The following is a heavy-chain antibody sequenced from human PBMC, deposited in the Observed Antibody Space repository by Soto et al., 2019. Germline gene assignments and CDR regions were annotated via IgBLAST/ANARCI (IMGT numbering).Heavy chain of an antibody. V-gene: IGHV3-48*02. CDR2: ISSSSSTI. J-gene: IGHJ6*02. Sequence: GGSLRLSCAASGFTFSSYSMNWVRQAPGKGLEWVSYISSSSSTIYYADSVKGRFTISRDNAKNSLYLQMNSLRDEDTAVYYCARDMAAQNPQYYYYGMDVWGQGTTVTVSS. CDR1: GFTFSSYS. D-gene: IGHD6-6*01. CDR3: ARDMAAQNPQYYYYGMDV.